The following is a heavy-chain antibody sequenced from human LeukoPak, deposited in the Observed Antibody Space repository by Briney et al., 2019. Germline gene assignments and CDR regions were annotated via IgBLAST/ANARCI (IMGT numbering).Heavy chain of an antibody. CDR2: ISGSGGST. D-gene: IGHD3-22*01. Sequence: GGSLRLSCAASGFTFSSYAMSWVRQAPGKGLEWVSAISGSGGSTYYADSVKGRFTISRDNSKNTLYLQMNSLRAEDTAVYYCAKDPGGYYDSSGYYSINDYWGQGTLVTVSS. CDR3: AKDPGGYYDSSGYYSINDY. CDR1: GFTFSSYA. V-gene: IGHV3-23*01. J-gene: IGHJ4*02.